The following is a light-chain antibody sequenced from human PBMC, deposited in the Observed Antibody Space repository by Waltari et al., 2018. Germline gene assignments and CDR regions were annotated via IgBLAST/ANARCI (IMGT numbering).Light chain of an antibody. CDR2: GAS. V-gene: IGKV3-20*01. J-gene: IGKJ1*01. CDR3: QHYLKLPVA. Sequence: CRASKSVSRALAWYQQKPGQAPRLLIYGASNRATGIPDRFSGSGSGTDFSLTISRLEPDDFAVYYCQHYLKLPVAFGQGTTVEI. CDR1: KSVSRA.